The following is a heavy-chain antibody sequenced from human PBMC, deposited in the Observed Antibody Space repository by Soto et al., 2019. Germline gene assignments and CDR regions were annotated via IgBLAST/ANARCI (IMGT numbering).Heavy chain of an antibody. V-gene: IGHV1-3*01. Sequence: QVQLVQSGAEVRKPGASVKVSCKGSGFTFTNYAMHWVRQAPGQGLEWMGWINAGNGNTQYSQKFQGRVTFTRDTSANTAYMELSSLTSEDTAVYYCARDQGIQLWSLAWGQGTLVTVSS. CDR2: INAGNGNT. CDR1: GFTFTNYA. J-gene: IGHJ4*02. CDR3: ARDQGIQLWSLA. D-gene: IGHD5-18*01.